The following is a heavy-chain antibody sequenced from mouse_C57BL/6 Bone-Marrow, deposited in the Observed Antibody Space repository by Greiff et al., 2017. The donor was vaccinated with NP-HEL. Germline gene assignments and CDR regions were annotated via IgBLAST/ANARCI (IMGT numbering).Heavy chain of an antibody. V-gene: IGHV1-78*01. CDR1: GYTFTDHT. D-gene: IGHD1-1*01. J-gene: IGHJ1*03. CDR3: ARREFITTGDWYFDV. CDR2: IYPRDGST. Sequence: QVQLQQSDAELVKPGASVKISCKVSGYTFTDHTIHWMKQRPEQGLEWIGYIYPRDGSTKYNEKFKGKATLTADKSSSTAYMQLNSLTSEDSAVYFCARREFITTGDWYFDVWGTGTTVTVSS.